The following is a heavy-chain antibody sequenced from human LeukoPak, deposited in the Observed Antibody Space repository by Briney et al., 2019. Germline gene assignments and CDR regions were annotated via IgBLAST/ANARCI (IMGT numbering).Heavy chain of an antibody. D-gene: IGHD2-15*01. V-gene: IGHV3-23*01. CDR2: INNDGDST. CDR3: AQQVGYCSSGNCYLTY. CDR1: GFSFNSYA. J-gene: IGHJ1*01. Sequence: GGSLRLSCAASGFSFNSYAMSWVRQAPGKGLEWVSAINNDGDSTYSADSVKGRFTVSRDNSKNTLYLQMNSLRAEDAAVYYCAQQVGYCSSGNCYLTYWGQGTLVTVSS.